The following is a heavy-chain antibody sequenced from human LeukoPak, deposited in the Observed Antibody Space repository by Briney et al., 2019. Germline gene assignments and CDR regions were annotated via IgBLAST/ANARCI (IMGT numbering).Heavy chain of an antibody. D-gene: IGHD4/OR15-4a*01. CDR1: GFTVSSNY. V-gene: IGHV3-53*01. CDR3: ATAPNDFSYGMDV. Sequence: GGSLRLSCAASGFTVSSNYMSWVRQAPGKGLEWVSVIYSGGSTYYADSVKGRFTISRDNSKNTLYLQMNSLRAEDTAVYYCATAPNDFSYGMDVWGQGTTVTVSS. CDR2: IYSGGST. J-gene: IGHJ6*02.